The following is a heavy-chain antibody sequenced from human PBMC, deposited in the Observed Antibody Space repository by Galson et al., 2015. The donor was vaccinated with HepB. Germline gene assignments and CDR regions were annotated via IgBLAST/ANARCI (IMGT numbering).Heavy chain of an antibody. CDR3: AKSDITLGRDYFDY. V-gene: IGHV3-23*01. J-gene: IGHJ4*02. CDR2: ISHSGGGT. D-gene: IGHD3-10*01. Sequence: SLRLSCAVSGFTFRNYAMSWVRQAPGKGLEWVSSISHSGGGTYYGDSVKGRFIISRDNSKNTLYLQMNSLRAEDTAVYFCAKSDITLGRDYFDYWGRGTLVTVSS. CDR1: GFTFRNYA.